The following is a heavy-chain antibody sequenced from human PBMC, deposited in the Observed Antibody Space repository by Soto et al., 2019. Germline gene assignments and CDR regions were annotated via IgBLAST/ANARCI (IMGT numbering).Heavy chain of an antibody. Sequence: ASVKVSCKASGYTFTSYGISWVRQAPGQRLEWMGWINAGNGNTKYSQKFQGRVTITRDTSASTAYMELSSLRSEDTAVYYCARGTFTMIVVVPTPMDYWGQGTLVTVSS. V-gene: IGHV1-3*01. CDR1: GYTFTSYG. CDR3: ARGTFTMIVVVPTPMDY. D-gene: IGHD3-22*01. CDR2: INAGNGNT. J-gene: IGHJ4*02.